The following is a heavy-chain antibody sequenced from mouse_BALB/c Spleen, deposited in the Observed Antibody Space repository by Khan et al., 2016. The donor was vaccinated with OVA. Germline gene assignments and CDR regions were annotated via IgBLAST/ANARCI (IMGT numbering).Heavy chain of an antibody. D-gene: IGHD2-10*02. CDR2: ISYSGNT. J-gene: IGHJ2*01. Sequence: EVELVESGPGLVKPSQSLYLTCTVTGYSITSDYAWYWIRQFPGNKLEWMGFISYSGNTKYNPSLKSRISMTRDTSKNQFFLQLNSVTPEDTATYYCAKVYGGDFDYWGQGTTLIVSS. CDR1: GYSITSDYA. CDR3: AKVYGGDFDY. V-gene: IGHV3-2*02.